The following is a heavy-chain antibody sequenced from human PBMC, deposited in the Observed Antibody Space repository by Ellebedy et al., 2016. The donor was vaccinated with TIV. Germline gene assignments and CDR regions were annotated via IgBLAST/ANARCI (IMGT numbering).Heavy chain of an antibody. Sequence: PGGSLRLSCVGSGFAFGSNTMYWVRQAPGKGLECVAVISYSGKNKDYADSVKGRFTISSDNAKNTLYLQMNSLRVEDTAVYYCGSSSRGNSGVYMDVWGQGTTVTVSS. CDR2: ISYSGKNK. V-gene: IGHV3-30*04. D-gene: IGHD5-12*01. CDR1: GFAFGSNT. J-gene: IGHJ6*02. CDR3: GSSSRGNSGVYMDV.